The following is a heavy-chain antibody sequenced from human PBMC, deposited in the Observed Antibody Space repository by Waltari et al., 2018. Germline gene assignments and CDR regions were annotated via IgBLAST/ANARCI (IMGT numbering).Heavy chain of an antibody. V-gene: IGHV1-24*01. CDR1: GHTLTELS. J-gene: IGHJ6*03. Sequence: QVNLVQSGAEVKKPGASVKVSCKASGHTLTELSIHWVRQAPGKGLEWMGGLHSDDGETLYAQHFQGRVTLTEDTSTDTAYMALTGLLSEDTAVYYCARDIYDYSNDFYSNYMDFWGEGT. CDR3: ARDIYDYSNDFYSNYMDF. D-gene: IGHD3-16*01. CDR2: LHSDDGET.